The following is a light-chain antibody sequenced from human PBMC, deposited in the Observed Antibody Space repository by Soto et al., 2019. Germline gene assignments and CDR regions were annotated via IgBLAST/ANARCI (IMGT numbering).Light chain of an antibody. V-gene: IGKV3-20*01. CDR1: QSIVSNF. CDR2: DSS. J-gene: IGKJ2*01. CDR3: QQTFHSPRT. Sequence: EIVLTQSPGTLSLSPGETASLSCWASQSIVSNFLAWYQQRRSQPPRLLIYDSSRRASGIPARFTGSGSGTAFTLTISRVEAEDSAVYYCQQTFHSPRTFGQGTRLEI.